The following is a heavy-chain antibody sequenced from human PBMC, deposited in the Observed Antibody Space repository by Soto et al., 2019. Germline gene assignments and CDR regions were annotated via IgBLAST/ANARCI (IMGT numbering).Heavy chain of an antibody. D-gene: IGHD2-15*01. J-gene: IGHJ3*02. CDR2: INAGNGNT. CDR3: AREGGGSDAFDI. CDR1: GYTFTSYA. Sequence: AAVKVSCKASGYTFTSYAMHWVRQAPGQRLEWMGWINAGNGNTKYSQKFQGRVTITRDTSASTAYMELSSLRSEDTAVYYCAREGGGSDAFDIWGQGTMVTVS. V-gene: IGHV1-3*01.